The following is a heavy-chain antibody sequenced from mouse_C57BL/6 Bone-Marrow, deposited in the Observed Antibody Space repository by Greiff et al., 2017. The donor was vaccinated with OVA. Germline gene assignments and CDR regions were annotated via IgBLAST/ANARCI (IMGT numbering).Heavy chain of an antibody. J-gene: IGHJ4*01. CDR3: ASPVYYYAMDY. CDR1: GYTFTSYG. CDR2: IYPRSGNT. V-gene: IGHV1-81*01. Sequence: QVQLQQSGAELARPGASVKLSCKASGYTFTSYGISWVKQRTGQGLEWIGEIYPRSGNTYYNEKVKGKATLTANKSSSTAYMELRSLTSEDSAVYFCASPVYYYAMDYWGQGTSVTVSS.